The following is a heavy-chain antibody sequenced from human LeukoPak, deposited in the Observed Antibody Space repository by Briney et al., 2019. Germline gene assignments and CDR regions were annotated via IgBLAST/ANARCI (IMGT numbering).Heavy chain of an antibody. J-gene: IGHJ3*02. D-gene: IGHD3-10*01. CDR1: GYTFTSYY. CDR3: ARAPYYYGSGGGFDI. V-gene: IGHV1-46*01. Sequence: ASVKVSCKASGYTFTSYYMHWVRQAPGQGLEWMGIINPSGGSTSYAQKFQGRVTMTRDMSTSTVYMELSSLRSEDTAVYYCARAPYYYGSGGGFDIWGQGTMVTVSS. CDR2: INPSGGST.